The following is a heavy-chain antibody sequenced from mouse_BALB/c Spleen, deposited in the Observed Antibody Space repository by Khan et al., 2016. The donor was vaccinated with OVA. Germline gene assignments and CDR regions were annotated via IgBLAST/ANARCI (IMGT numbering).Heavy chain of an antibody. V-gene: IGHV5-9-3*01. J-gene: IGHJ3*01. CDR3: ARELFTTVVATPFAY. D-gene: IGHD1-1*01. CDR2: ISSGGSYT. CDR1: GFTFSNYA. Sequence: EVELVESGGGLVKPGGSLKLSCAASGFTFSNYAMSWVRQTPEKRLEWVGTISSGGSYTYYPDSVQGRFTIPRDNAQNTLYLQMSSLMSEDSAIYDCARELFTTVVATPFAYWGQGTLVTVSA.